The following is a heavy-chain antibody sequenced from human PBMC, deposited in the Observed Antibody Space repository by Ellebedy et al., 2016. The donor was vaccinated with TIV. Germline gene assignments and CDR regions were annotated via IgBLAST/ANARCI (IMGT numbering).Heavy chain of an antibody. Sequence: ASMKVSCKASGYTFTGQYIHWVRQAPGQGLEWMGWISPDTGGTYYAQKFQGRVTMTRDTSISTIYMALTWLRSDDTAVYYCATGAPGYDFNWLDPWGQGTLVTVSS. V-gene: IGHV1-2*02. CDR2: ISPDTGGT. CDR3: ATGAPGYDFNWLDP. D-gene: IGHD3-3*01. J-gene: IGHJ5*02. CDR1: GYTFTGQY.